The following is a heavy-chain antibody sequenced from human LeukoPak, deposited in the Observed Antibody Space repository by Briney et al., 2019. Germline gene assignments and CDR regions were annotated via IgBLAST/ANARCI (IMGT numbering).Heavy chain of an antibody. J-gene: IGHJ4*02. CDR1: GFTFSSYG. CDR2: ISGSGGST. Sequence: PGGSLRLSCAASGFTFSSYGMSWVRQAPGKGLELVSAISGSGGSTYYADSVKGRFTISRDNSKNTLYLQMNSLRAEDTAVYYCAKDQTRNYYGSGSYDYWGQGTLVTVSS. D-gene: IGHD3-10*01. V-gene: IGHV3-23*01. CDR3: AKDQTRNYYGSGSYDY.